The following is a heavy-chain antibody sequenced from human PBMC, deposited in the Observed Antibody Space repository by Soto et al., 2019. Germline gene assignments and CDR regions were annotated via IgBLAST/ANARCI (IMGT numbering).Heavy chain of an antibody. CDR3: ARDQMARGPFDI. CDR2: INPSGGST. CDR1: GYTFTSYY. J-gene: IGHJ3*02. Sequence: VQLVESGAEVKKPGASVKVYCKASGYTFTSYYMHWVRQAPGQGLEWMGIINPSGGSTSYAQKFQGRVTMTRDTSTSTVYMELSSLRSEDTAVYYCARDQMARGPFDIWGQGTMVTVSS. V-gene: IGHV1-46*01.